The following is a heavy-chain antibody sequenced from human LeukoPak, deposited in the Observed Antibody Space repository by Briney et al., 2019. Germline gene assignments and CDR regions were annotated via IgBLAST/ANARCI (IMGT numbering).Heavy chain of an antibody. CDR1: GFTFSSYA. Sequence: GGSLRLSCAASGFTFSSYAMSWVRQAPGKGLEWVSAISGSGGSTYYADSVKGRFTISRDNSKNTLYLQMNSLRAEDTAVYYCAKDLSPAYYYDSSGYSYYFDYWGQGTLVTVSS. CDR2: ISGSGGST. CDR3: AKDLSPAYYYDSSGYSYYFDY. V-gene: IGHV3-23*01. J-gene: IGHJ4*02. D-gene: IGHD3-22*01.